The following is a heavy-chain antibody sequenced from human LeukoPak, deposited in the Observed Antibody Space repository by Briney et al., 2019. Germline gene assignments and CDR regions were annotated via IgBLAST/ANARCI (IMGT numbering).Heavy chain of an antibody. J-gene: IGHJ4*02. Sequence: AGGSLRLSCAASGFTFSSYGMHWVRQATGKGLEWVAVIWYDGSNKYYADSVKGRFTISRDNSKNTLYLQMNSLRAEDTAVYYCAKAPHYYDSSGYLDYWGQGTLVTVSS. CDR3: AKAPHYYDSSGYLDY. CDR1: GFTFSSYG. V-gene: IGHV3-33*06. D-gene: IGHD3-22*01. CDR2: IWYDGSNK.